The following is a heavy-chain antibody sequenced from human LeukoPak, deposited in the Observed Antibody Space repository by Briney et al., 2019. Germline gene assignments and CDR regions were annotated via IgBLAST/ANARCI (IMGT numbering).Heavy chain of an antibody. CDR2: INPNSGGT. V-gene: IGHV1-2*04. D-gene: IGHD4-11*01. Sequence: ASVKVSCKASGYTFTGHYMHWVRQAPGQGLEWMGWINPNSGGTNYAQKFQGWVTMTRDTSISTAYMELSRLRSDDTAVYYCARASYSRTNPFDPWGQGTLVTVSS. CDR1: GYTFTGHY. J-gene: IGHJ5*02. CDR3: ARASYSRTNPFDP.